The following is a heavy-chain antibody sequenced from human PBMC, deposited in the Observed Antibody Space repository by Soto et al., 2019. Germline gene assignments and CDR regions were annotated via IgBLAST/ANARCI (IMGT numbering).Heavy chain of an antibody. CDR2: IYYSGST. CDR1: GGSISSGGYY. CDR3: ARSFRGELELPTTALYFDY. D-gene: IGHD1-7*01. J-gene: IGHJ4*02. V-gene: IGHV4-31*03. Sequence: SETLSLTCTVSGGSISSGGYYWSWIRQHPGKGLEWIGYIYYSGSTYYNPSLKSRVAISVDTSKNHFSLRLSSVTAADTAVYNCARSFRGELELPTTALYFDYWGQGTLVTVSS.